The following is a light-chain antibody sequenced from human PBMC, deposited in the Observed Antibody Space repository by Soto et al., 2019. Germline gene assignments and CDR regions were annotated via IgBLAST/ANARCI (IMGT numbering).Light chain of an antibody. V-gene: IGLV1-44*01. CDR1: SSNIGSNT. J-gene: IGLJ1*01. CDR3: GAWDDSLNGSYV. CDR2: SNN. Sequence: QSVLTQPPSASGTPGQRVTISCSGSSSNIGSNTVNWYQQLPGTAPKLLIYSNNQRPSGVPDRFSGSKSGTSASLAISGLQSGDEVDYYCGAWDDSLNGSYVFGTGTKLTVL.